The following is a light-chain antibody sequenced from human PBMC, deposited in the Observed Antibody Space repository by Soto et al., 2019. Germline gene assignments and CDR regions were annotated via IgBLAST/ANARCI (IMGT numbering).Light chain of an antibody. V-gene: IGKV3-15*01. CDR1: QSVSSN. CDR3: QQYNNWPPIT. Sequence: EIVLTQSPGTLSLSPGERATLSCRASQSVSSNDLAWYQQKPGQAPRVLIHGASSRATGIPARFSGSGSGTEFTLTISSLQSEDFAVYYCQQYNNWPPITFGQGTRLEIK. CDR2: GAS. J-gene: IGKJ5*01.